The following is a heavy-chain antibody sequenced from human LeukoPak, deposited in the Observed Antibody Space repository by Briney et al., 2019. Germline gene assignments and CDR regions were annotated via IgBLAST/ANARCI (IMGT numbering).Heavy chain of an antibody. D-gene: IGHD3-3*01. J-gene: IGHJ4*02. CDR3: ARKWASEITIFGVVIDY. Sequence: PGGSLRPSCAASGFTFDDYGMSWVRQAPGKGLEWVSGINWNGGSTGYADSVKGRFTISRDNAKNSLYLQMNSLRAEDTALYYCARKWASEITIFGVVIDYWGQGTLVTVSS. CDR2: INWNGGST. CDR1: GFTFDDYG. V-gene: IGHV3-20*04.